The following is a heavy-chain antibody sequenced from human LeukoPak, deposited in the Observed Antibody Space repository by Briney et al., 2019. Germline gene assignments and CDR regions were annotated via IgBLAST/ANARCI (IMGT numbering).Heavy chain of an antibody. V-gene: IGHV4-31*03. J-gene: IGHJ6*02. CDR2: FYYSGST. CDR3: ARDQGYSGYDLWHGMDV. D-gene: IGHD5-12*01. CDR1: GGSISSGGYY. Sequence: PSQTLSLTCTVSGGSISSGGYYWSWIRQHPGKGLEWIGYFYYSGSTYYNPSLKSRVTISVDTSKNQFSLKLSSVTAADTAVYYCARDQGYSGYDLWHGMDVWGQGTAVTVSS.